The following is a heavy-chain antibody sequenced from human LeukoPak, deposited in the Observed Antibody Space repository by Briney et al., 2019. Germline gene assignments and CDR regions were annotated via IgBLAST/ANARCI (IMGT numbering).Heavy chain of an antibody. CDR3: AIGGSRIVVVPTYYFDY. D-gene: IGHD3-22*01. V-gene: IGHV3-53*01. Sequence: GGSLRLSCAVSGFTVSSNSMSWVRQAPGKGLEWVSVIYSGDRTYYADSVKGRFAISRDNSKNTLYLQMNSLRAEDTAAYYCAIGGSRIVVVPTYYFDYWGQGTLVTVSS. CDR1: GFTVSSNS. CDR2: IYSGDRT. J-gene: IGHJ4*02.